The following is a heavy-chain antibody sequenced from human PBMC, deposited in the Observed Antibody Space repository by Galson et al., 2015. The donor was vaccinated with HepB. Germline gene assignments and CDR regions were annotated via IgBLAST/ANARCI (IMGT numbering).Heavy chain of an antibody. V-gene: IGHV5-51*01. Sequence: QSGAEVKEPGASLRISCQGSGYTFGNYWIAWVRQMPGKGLEWMGVIYPGDSDIKYSPSFQGQVTISADKSITTAFLQWTSLKASDRGIYYCARHPSNCTGGLCDRMGYFDSWGQGTLVTVSS. CDR3: ARHPSNCTGGLCDRMGYFDS. CDR1: GYTFGNYW. CDR2: IYPGDSDI. J-gene: IGHJ4*02. D-gene: IGHD2-8*02.